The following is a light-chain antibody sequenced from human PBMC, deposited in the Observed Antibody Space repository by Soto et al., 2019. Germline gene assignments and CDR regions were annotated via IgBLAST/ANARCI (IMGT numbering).Light chain of an antibody. J-gene: IGKJ4*01. CDR1: QDVSRY. CDR2: DAS. CDR3: QQRAGWPPT. Sequence: EIVLTQSPATLSLSPGERATLSCRATQDVSRYLAWYQQKPGQSPRLLIYDASNRATGIPARFSGSGSGTDFTLTISRLEPEDFAVYYCQQRAGWPPTFGGGTKVDIK. V-gene: IGKV3-11*01.